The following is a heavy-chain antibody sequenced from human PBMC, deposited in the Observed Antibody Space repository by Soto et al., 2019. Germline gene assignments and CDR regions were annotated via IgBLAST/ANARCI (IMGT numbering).Heavy chain of an antibody. CDR3: ARARWYDAFDV. J-gene: IGHJ3*01. Sequence: PSETLSLTCAVSGFVISSGNYWGWIRKPPGKGLEWIGRIFHGGNTYYNPSLKSRVTISVDMSKNQFSLKLNSVTAADTAVYYCARARWYDAFDVWGQGTVVTVSS. CDR1: GFVISSGNY. CDR2: IFHGGNT. D-gene: IGHD2-15*01. V-gene: IGHV4-38-2*01.